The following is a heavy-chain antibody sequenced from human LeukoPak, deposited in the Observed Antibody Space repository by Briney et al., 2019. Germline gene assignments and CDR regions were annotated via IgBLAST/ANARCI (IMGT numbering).Heavy chain of an antibody. CDR1: GGSISSYY. CDR2: IYTTGST. V-gene: IGHV4-4*07. Sequence: SETLSLTCTVSGGSISSYYWSWIRQPAGKGLEWIGRIYTTGSTNYNRSLKSRITMSVDTSKKQFSLKLSSVTAADTAVYYCARFQSGYPYDYWGQGTLVTVSS. D-gene: IGHD3-3*01. CDR3: ARFQSGYPYDY. J-gene: IGHJ4*02.